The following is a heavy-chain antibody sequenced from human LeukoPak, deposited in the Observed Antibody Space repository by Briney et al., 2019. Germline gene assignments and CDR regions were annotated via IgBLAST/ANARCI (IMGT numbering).Heavy chain of an antibody. D-gene: IGHD5-12*01. Sequence: ETLSLTCTVSGGSISSSSYYWGWIRQPPGKGLEWVSGISGSGDFTYYADSVKGRFTISRDNAKNTLYLQMNSLRAEDTAVYFCARDRGYTQDYWGQGTLVTVSS. CDR1: GGSISSSSYY. V-gene: IGHV3-23*01. CDR3: ARDRGYTQDY. CDR2: ISGSGDFT. J-gene: IGHJ4*02.